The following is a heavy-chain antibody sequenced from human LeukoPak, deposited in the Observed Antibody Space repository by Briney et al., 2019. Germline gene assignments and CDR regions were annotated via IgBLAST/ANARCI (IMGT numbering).Heavy chain of an antibody. CDR2: INWNSDSI. D-gene: IGHD5-12*01. Sequence: QTGGSRRFSGEAPGFTFVINAMRGVRKVPGRGLGWASGINWNSDSIGYADSVKGRFTTSRDNAKNSLYLQMNSLRAEDTAFYYCAINGGGDSGYGNFDYWGQGTLVTVSS. CDR1: GFTFVINA. V-gene: IGHV3-9*01. CDR3: AINGGGDSGYGNFDY. J-gene: IGHJ4*02.